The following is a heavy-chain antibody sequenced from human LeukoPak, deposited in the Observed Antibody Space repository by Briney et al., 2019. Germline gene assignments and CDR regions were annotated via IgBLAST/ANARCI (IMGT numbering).Heavy chain of an antibody. V-gene: IGHV4-59*01. CDR3: ARSPNCYDTSGYYHDY. J-gene: IGHJ4*02. CDR2: IYYSGST. Sequence: SETLSLTCTVSGGSISSYYWSWIRQPPGKGLEWIGYIYYSGSTNYNPSLKSRVTISVDTSKNQFSLKLSSVTAADTAVYYCARSPNCYDTSGYYHDYWGQGTLVTVSP. CDR1: GGSISSYY. D-gene: IGHD3-22*01.